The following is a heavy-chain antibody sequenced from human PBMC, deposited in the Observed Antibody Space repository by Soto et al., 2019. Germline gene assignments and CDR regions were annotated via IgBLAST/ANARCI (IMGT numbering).Heavy chain of an antibody. CDR1: GFTFSSYG. CDR2: ISYDGSNK. Sequence: PGGSLRLSCAASGFTFSSYGMHWVRQAPGKGLEWVAVISYDGSNKYYADSVKGRFTISRDNSKNTLYLQMNSLRAEDTAVYYCAKDAGPYDFWSNYYYYYMDVWGKGTTVTV. D-gene: IGHD3-3*01. V-gene: IGHV3-30*18. CDR3: AKDAGPYDFWSNYYYYYMDV. J-gene: IGHJ6*03.